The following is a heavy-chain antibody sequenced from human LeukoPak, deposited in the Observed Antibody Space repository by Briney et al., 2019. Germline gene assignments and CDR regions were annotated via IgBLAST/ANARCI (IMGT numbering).Heavy chain of an antibody. J-gene: IGHJ4*02. Sequence: PGGSLRLSCAASGFTFSDYYMGWIRQAPGKGLEWISYISSSGSTIFQAGSMKGRFTISRDNAKNSLYLQMNNLRVEDTAVYYCARVSSQQLKWGQGTLVTVSS. CDR2: ISSSGSTI. D-gene: IGHD6-13*01. CDR3: ARVSSQQLK. V-gene: IGHV3-11*01. CDR1: GFTFSDYY.